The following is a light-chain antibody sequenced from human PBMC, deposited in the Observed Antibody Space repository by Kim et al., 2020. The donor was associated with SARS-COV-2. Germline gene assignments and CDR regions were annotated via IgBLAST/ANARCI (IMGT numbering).Light chain of an antibody. CDR3: QQYGSSPRRT. Sequence: SPGERATLSCRASQSVSSSYLAWYQQKPGQAPRLLIYGASSRATGIPDRFSGSGSGTDFTLTISRLEPEDFAVYYCQQYGSSPRRTFGGGTKVEIK. V-gene: IGKV3-20*01. J-gene: IGKJ4*01. CDR2: GAS. CDR1: QSVSSSY.